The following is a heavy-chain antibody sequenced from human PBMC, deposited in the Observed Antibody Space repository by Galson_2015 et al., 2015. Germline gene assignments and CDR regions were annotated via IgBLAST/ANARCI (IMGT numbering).Heavy chain of an antibody. CDR2: ISGSGGST. Sequence: SLRLSCAASGFTFISYAVTWLRQAPGKGLEWVSSISGSGGSTYYADSVKGRFTISRDKSSNAVYLQMNSLRAEDTAVYYCAKNDVGVLRPRGDYFDYWGQGTLVTVSP. J-gene: IGHJ4*02. V-gene: IGHV3-23*01. D-gene: IGHD3-3*01. CDR3: AKNDVGVLRPRGDYFDY. CDR1: GFTFISYA.